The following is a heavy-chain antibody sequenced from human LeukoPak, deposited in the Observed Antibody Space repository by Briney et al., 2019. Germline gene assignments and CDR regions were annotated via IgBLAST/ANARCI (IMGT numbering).Heavy chain of an antibody. Sequence: PSETLSLTCTVSGGSISSYYWSWIRQPPGKGLEWIGYIYYSGSTNYNPSLKSRVTISVDTSKNQFSLKLSSVTAANTVVYYCARGRDVFDYWGQGTLVTVSS. D-gene: IGHD2-21*01. V-gene: IGHV4-59*01. CDR1: GGSISSYY. CDR3: ARGRDVFDY. CDR2: IYYSGST. J-gene: IGHJ4*02.